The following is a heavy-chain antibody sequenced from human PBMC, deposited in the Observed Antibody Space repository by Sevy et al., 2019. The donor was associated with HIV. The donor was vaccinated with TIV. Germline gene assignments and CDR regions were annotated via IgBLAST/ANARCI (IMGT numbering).Heavy chain of an antibody. D-gene: IGHD1-26*01. Sequence: SETLSLTCTVSGGSITSLYWNWIRQPPGKGLEWIANINYNGHINYNPSLKSRVTLSLDTSKNQFSLRLSSETAADTAMYYCAGENAWGRGYSWGQGTLVTVSS. CDR3: AGENAWGRGYS. J-gene: IGHJ4*02. V-gene: IGHV4-59*08. CDR1: GGSITSLY. CDR2: INYNGHI.